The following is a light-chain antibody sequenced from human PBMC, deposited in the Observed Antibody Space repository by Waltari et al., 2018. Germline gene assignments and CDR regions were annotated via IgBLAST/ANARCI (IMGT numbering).Light chain of an antibody. V-gene: IGKV3-20*01. J-gene: IGKJ4*01. CDR3: QQYAGSPLT. CDR1: QSVSSSY. Sequence: VLPQSPGTLALSPGARATLSCRASQSVSSSYLAWYQQKPGQAPRLLIYGASTRATGIPDRFSGSGSGTDFTLTISRLEPEDFAVYYCQQYAGSPLTFGGGTKVEIK. CDR2: GAS.